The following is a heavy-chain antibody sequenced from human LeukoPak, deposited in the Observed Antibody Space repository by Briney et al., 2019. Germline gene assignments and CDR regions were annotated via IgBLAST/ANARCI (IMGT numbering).Heavy chain of an antibody. J-gene: IGHJ4*02. V-gene: IGHV1-46*01. CDR2: INPSGGST. D-gene: IGHD3-10*01. CDR3: ARGNPESSLLLWFGELSDYYFDY. Sequence: GASVTVSCKASGYTFTSYYMHWVRQAPGQGLEWMGIINPSGGSTSYAQKFQGRVTMTRDTSTSTVYMELSSLRSEDTAVYYCARGNPESSLLLWFGELSDYYFDYWGQGTLVTVSS. CDR1: GYTFTSYY.